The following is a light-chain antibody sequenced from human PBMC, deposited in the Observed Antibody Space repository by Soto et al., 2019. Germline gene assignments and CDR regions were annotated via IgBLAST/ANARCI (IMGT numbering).Light chain of an antibody. J-gene: IGKJ4*01. V-gene: IGKV3-15*01. CDR1: QSVNSH. CDR3: QQYSSWSPLT. CDR2: EAF. Sequence: EIVMTQSPATLSVSPGEGATLSCRASQSVNSHLAWYQQKPGQAPRLLIYEAFTRATGIPARFSGSGSGTEFTLTISSLQTEDSAVYCCQQYSSWSPLTFGGGTKVEI.